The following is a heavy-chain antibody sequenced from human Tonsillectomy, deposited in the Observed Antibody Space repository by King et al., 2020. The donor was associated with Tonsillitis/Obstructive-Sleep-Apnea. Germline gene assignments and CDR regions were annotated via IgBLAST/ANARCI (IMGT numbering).Heavy chain of an antibody. CDR1: GFTFDDYG. CDR2: INWNGGTT. V-gene: IGHV3-20*04. J-gene: IGHJ4*02. D-gene: IGHD3-3*01. Sequence: VQLVESGGGVVRPGGSLRLSCAASGFTFDDYGMSWVRQAPGKGLEWVSGINWNGGTTGYADSVKGRFTISRDNAKNSLYLQMNSLRAEATALYYCARSGGRFLEWLLYDYWGQGTLVTVSS. CDR3: ARSGGRFLEWLLYDY.